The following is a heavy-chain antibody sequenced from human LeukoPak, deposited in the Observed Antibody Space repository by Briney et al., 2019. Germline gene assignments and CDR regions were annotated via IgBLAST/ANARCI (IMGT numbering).Heavy chain of an antibody. CDR3: AKGILGATPPYYFDY. CDR2: ISGSGGST. D-gene: IGHD1-26*01. J-gene: IGHJ4*02. V-gene: IGHV3-23*01. Sequence: PGGSLRLSCAASGFTFSSYAMSWVRQAPGKGLEWVSPISGSGGSTYYADSVKGRFTISRDKSKNTLYLQMNSLRAEDTAVYYCAKGILGATPPYYFDYWGQGTLVTVSS. CDR1: GFTFSSYA.